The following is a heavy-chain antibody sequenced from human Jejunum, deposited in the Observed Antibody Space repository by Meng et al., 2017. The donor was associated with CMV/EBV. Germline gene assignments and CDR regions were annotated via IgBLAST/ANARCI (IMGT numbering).Heavy chain of an antibody. J-gene: IGHJ4*02. D-gene: IGHD6-19*01. Sequence: QVQLQASGTGLVKPSETLSLTCSFSGGSIISDYGSWIRQPAGKGLEWIGHIHTSGSTNYGPSLKSRVTMSLETAKNQFSLKVSFVTAADTAVYYCARLSKDGWSTFDYWGQGTLVTVSS. CDR1: GGSIISDY. V-gene: IGHV4-4*07. CDR2: IHTSGST. CDR3: ARLSKDGWSTFDY.